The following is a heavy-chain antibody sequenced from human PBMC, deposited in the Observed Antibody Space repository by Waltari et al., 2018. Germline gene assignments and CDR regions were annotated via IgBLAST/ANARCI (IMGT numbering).Heavy chain of an antibody. CDR3: LRDRRGADLFDY. D-gene: IGHD3-10*01. V-gene: IGHV3-7*03. J-gene: IGHJ4*02. CDR1: VFRCRSYG. Sequence: EVQMVESGGTLVQPGGSLRLSCEPPVFRCRSYGMNWVRQVPGKGLEWVGNINQDGSERNYVDSVKGRFTISRDNAKNSLYLQMNSLRAEDTAVYYCLRDRRGADLFDYWGQGTLVTVSS. CDR2: INQDGSER.